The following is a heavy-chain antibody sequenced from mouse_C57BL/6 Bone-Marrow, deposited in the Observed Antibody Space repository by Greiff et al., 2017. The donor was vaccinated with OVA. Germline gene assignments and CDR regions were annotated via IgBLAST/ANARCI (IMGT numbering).Heavy chain of an antibody. CDR1: GYTFTEYT. CDR3: ARHEERYYGSSPWFAY. Sequence: VQRVESGAELVKPGASVKLSCKASGYTFTEYTIHWVKQRSGQGLEWIGWFYPGSGSIKYNEKFKDKATLTADKSSSTVYMELSRLTSEDSAVYFCARHEERYYGSSPWFAYWGQGTLVTVSA. V-gene: IGHV1-62-2*01. CDR2: FYPGSGSI. D-gene: IGHD1-1*01. J-gene: IGHJ3*01.